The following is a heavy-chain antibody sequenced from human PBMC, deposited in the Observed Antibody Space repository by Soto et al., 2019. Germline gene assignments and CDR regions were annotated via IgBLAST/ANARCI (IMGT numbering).Heavy chain of an antibody. CDR2: IYYSGST. CDR3: ARHGSPWELELLYWYFDL. V-gene: IGHV4-39*01. CDR1: GGSISSSSYY. D-gene: IGHD1-7*01. Sequence: QLQLQESGPGLVKPSETLSLTCTVSGGSISSSSYYWGWIRQPPGKGLEWIGSIYYSGSTYYNPSLKSRVTISVDTSKNQFSLKLSSVTAADTAVYYCARHGSPWELELLYWYFDLWGRGTLVTVSS. J-gene: IGHJ2*01.